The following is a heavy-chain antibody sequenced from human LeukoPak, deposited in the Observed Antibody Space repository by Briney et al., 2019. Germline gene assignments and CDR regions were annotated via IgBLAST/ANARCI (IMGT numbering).Heavy chain of an antibody. Sequence: GESLKISCKGPGYSFTSYWIGWVRQMPGKGLEWMGIIYPGDSDTRYSPSFQGQVTISADKSISTAYLQWSSLKASDTAMYYCARGRAYDSSGYEWFDPWGQGTLVTVSS. J-gene: IGHJ5*02. CDR2: IYPGDSDT. D-gene: IGHD3-22*01. CDR1: GYSFTSYW. V-gene: IGHV5-51*01. CDR3: ARGRAYDSSGYEWFDP.